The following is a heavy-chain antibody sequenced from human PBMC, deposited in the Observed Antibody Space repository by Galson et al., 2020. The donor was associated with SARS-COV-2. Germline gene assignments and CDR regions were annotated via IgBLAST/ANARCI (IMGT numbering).Heavy chain of an antibody. CDR3: AGHQGDSSGCTLRCMDF. CDR1: GYSFTSYW. D-gene: IGHD3-22*01. Sequence: GESLKISRQGSGYSFTSYWIGRVRQMPGKGLEWMGIIYPGDSDTRYSPSFQGQVTISADKSIRTAYLQWSSLKASDTAMYYCAGHQGDSSGCTLRCMDFWGQGTTVTVSS. V-gene: IGHV5-51*01. CDR2: IYPGDSDT. J-gene: IGHJ6*02.